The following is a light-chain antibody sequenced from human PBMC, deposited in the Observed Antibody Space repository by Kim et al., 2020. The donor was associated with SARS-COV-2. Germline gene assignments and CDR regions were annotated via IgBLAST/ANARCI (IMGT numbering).Light chain of an antibody. Sequence: GQQVTIADAGSNSNMGNKCVAWYQKFPGTAPKRLFYDNNERPSGFPDRFSGSKSGTSATRGITGLQTGDESDYYCGTWDTSLSAWVFGGGTQLTVL. CDR3: GTWDTSLSAWV. V-gene: IGLV1-51*01. CDR2: DNN. CDR1: NSNMGNKC. J-gene: IGLJ3*02.